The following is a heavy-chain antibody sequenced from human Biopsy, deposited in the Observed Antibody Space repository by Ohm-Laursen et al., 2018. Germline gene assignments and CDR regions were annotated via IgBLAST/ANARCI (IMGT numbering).Heavy chain of an antibody. V-gene: IGHV3-30*18. D-gene: IGHD7-27*01. Sequence: SLRLSCAASGFSFSSYGMHWVRQAPGKGLEWVAVISDDGRNKYYVYSVKGQFTISRDNSKNTLYLQMDILRSEDTAVLYCAKDLRNNNWGVENWGQGTLVTVSS. CDR2: ISDDGRNK. CDR3: AKDLRNNNWGVEN. CDR1: GFSFSSYG. J-gene: IGHJ4*02.